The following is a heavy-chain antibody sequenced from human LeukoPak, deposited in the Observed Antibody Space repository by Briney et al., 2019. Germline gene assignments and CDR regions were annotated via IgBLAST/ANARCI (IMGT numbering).Heavy chain of an antibody. V-gene: IGHV5-51*01. Sequence: GESLKISCKGSGYSFTSYWIGWVCQMPGKGLEWMGIIYPGDSDTRYSPSFQGQVTISADKSISTAYLQWSSLKASDTAMYYCATGYCTNGVCYLDAFDIWGQGTMVTVSS. CDR3: ATGYCTNGVCYLDAFDI. J-gene: IGHJ3*02. CDR2: IYPGDSDT. D-gene: IGHD2-8*01. CDR1: GYSFTSYW.